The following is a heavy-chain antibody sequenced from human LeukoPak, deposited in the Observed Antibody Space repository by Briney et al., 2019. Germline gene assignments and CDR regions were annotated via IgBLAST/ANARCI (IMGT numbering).Heavy chain of an antibody. CDR2: ISPSGGST. D-gene: IGHD3-10*01. Sequence: ASVKVSCKASGYTFTSYYMHWVRQAPGQGLEWMGIISPSGGSTSYAQKFQGRVTMTRDTATSTGYMALSRLRAGGTAVYYCVRVGRGGARPSYWGQGTLVTVSS. CDR3: VRVGRGGARPSY. CDR1: GYTFTSYY. V-gene: IGHV1-46*01. J-gene: IGHJ4*02.